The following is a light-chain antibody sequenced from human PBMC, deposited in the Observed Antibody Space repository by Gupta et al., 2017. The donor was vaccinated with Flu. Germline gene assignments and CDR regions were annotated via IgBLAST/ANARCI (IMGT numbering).Light chain of an antibody. CDR3: QQYYSPLR. CDR2: WAP. CDR1: QSVLYSSTNKNY. Sequence: LGERASITCKSSQSVLYSSTNKNYLAWYQQKPGQPPNLLLYWAPTRESGVPDRFCGSGSGTDLTLTISSLQAEDVAVYYCQQYYSPLRFGQGTKLEIK. V-gene: IGKV4-1*01. J-gene: IGKJ2*03.